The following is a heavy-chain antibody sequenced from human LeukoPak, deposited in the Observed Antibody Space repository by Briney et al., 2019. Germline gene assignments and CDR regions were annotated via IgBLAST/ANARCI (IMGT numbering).Heavy chain of an antibody. CDR2: IIPIFGTA. CDR3: ASVIVVVPAAARFDTEYYFDY. Sequence: SVKVSCKASGGTFSSYAISWVRQAPGQGLEWMGGIIPIFGTANYAQKFQGRVTITTDESTSTAYMELSSLRSEDTAVYYCASVIVVVPAAARFDTEYYFDYWGQGTLVTVSS. J-gene: IGHJ4*02. V-gene: IGHV1-69*05. CDR1: GGTFSSYA. D-gene: IGHD2-2*01.